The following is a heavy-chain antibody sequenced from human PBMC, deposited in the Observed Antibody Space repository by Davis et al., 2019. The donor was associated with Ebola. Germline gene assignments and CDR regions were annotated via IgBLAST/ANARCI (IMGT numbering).Heavy chain of an antibody. J-gene: IGHJ4*02. D-gene: IGHD6-13*01. CDR3: ARPGYSSSWYEGRY. V-gene: IGHV3-7*01. CDR2: IKQGGSAK. Sequence: GESLKISCAASGFTFSDYWMSWVRQAPGKGLEWMANIKQGGSAKYYVDSVKGRFTISRDNAKNSLYLQMNSLRAEDTAVYYCARPGYSSSWYEGRYWGQGTLVTVSS. CDR1: GFTFSDYW.